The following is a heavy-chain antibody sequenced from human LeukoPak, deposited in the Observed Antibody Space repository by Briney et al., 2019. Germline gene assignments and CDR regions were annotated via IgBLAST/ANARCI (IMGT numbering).Heavy chain of an antibody. D-gene: IGHD3-22*01. CDR1: GGSISSGGYY. CDR3: AREEAYYYDSAGAFDI. J-gene: IGHJ3*02. Sequence: SQTLSLTCTVSGGSISSGGYYWSWIRQHPGKGLEWIGYIYYSGSTYYNPSLKSRVTISVDTSKNQFSLKLGSVTAADTAVYYCAREEAYYYDSAGAFDIWGQGTMVTVSS. V-gene: IGHV4-31*03. CDR2: IYYSGST.